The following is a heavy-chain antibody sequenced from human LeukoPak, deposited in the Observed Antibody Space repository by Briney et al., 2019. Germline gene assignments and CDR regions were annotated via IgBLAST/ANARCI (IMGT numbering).Heavy chain of an antibody. CDR2: ISYDGSNK. Sequence: WGSLRLSCAASGFTFSSYAMHWVRQAPGKGLEWVAVISYDGSNKYYADSVKGRFTISRDNSKNTLYLQMNSLRAEDTAVYYCARDPAFGSGCFDYWGQGTLVTVSS. J-gene: IGHJ4*02. CDR3: ARDPAFGSGCFDY. D-gene: IGHD6-19*01. V-gene: IGHV3-30-3*01. CDR1: GFTFSSYA.